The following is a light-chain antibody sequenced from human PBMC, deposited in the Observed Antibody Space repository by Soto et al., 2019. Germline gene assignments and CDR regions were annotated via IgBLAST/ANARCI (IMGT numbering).Light chain of an antibody. Sequence: DLQMTQSPSTLSASVGDRVTITCRASQSISTWLAWYQQKPGKAPKLLIYKASSLESGVPSRFTGSGSGTEFTLTISSLQTDDFATYYCQQYSNYWTFGQGTKVEIK. CDR1: QSISTW. V-gene: IGKV1-5*03. J-gene: IGKJ1*01. CDR2: KAS. CDR3: QQYSNYWT.